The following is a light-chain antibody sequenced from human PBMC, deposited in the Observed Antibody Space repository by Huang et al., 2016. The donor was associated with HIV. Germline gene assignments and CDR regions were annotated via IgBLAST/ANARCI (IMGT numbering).Light chain of an antibody. Sequence: DIQMTQSPSSLSASVGDRVTIACRASQSIRKFLNWYQQKPGEATKLLMHSASSLLSGAPSRFSGSGAGTDFTLTITSLQPEDFATYYCQQTDNTPRTFGQGTKVVIK. CDR3: QQTDNTPRT. V-gene: IGKV1-39*01. CDR2: SAS. J-gene: IGKJ1*01. CDR1: QSIRKF.